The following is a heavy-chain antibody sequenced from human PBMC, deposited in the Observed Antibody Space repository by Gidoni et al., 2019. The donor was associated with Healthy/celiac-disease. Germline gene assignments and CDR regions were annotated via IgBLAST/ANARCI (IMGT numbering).Heavy chain of an antibody. CDR3: ARRVIGAADFDY. D-gene: IGHD6-13*01. Sequence: EVQLVQSGAEVKKPGESLRISCKGSGYSFTRYWISWVRQMPGKGLEWMGRIDPSDSYTNYSPSFQGHVTISADKSISTAYLQWSSLKASDTAMYYCARRVIGAADFDYWGQGTLVTVSS. V-gene: IGHV5-10-1*01. J-gene: IGHJ4*02. CDR2: IDPSDSYT. CDR1: GYSFTRYW.